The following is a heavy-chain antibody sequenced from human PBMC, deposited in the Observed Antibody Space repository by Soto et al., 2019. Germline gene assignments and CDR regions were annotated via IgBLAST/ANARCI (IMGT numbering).Heavy chain of an antibody. Sequence: SETLSHTCTVSGGSIISYYWGWIRQPPGKGLEWIGSIYYSGSTYYNPSLKSRVTISVDTSKNQFSLKLSSVTAADTAVYYCAGSTSWFDPWGQGTLVTVSS. V-gene: IGHV4-39*01. D-gene: IGHD6-13*01. CDR2: IYYSGST. CDR3: AGSTSWFDP. J-gene: IGHJ5*02. CDR1: GGSIISYY.